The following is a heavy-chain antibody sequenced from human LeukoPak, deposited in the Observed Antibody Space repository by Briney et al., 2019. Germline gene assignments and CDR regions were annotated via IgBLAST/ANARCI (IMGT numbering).Heavy chain of an antibody. CDR2: ISGSGGST. CDR1: GFTFSSYA. CDR3: AKDVIRGWNTFDY. Sequence: GGSLRLSCAASGFTFSSYAMSWVRQAPGKGLEWVSGISGSGGSTYYADSVKGRFTISRDNSKNTLYLQMNSLRAEDTAVYYCAKDVIRGWNTFDYWGQGTLVTVSS. J-gene: IGHJ4*02. D-gene: IGHD6-19*01. V-gene: IGHV3-23*01.